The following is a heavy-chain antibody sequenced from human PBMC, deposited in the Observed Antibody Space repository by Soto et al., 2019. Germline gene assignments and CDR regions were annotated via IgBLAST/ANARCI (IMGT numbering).Heavy chain of an antibody. J-gene: IGHJ6*02. D-gene: IGHD3-3*01. CDR1: GGSISSVDYY. CDR2: IYYSGTT. CDR3: ALRFGTA. Sequence: QVQLQESGPGLVKPSQTLSLTCAVSGGSISSVDYYWSWIRQPPGMGLEWIGYIYYSGTTYSNPSRKSRVTMSLDKSETRFSLKVSSVTAADTAVYFCALRFGTAWGHGTTVTVSS. V-gene: IGHV4-30-4*01.